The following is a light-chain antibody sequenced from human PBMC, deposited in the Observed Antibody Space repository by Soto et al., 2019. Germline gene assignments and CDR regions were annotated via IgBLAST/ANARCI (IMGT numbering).Light chain of an antibody. CDR3: QQYDTLPPT. CDR2: GGS. V-gene: IGKV1-33*01. J-gene: IGKJ4*01. Sequence: DIQMTQSPSSLSASVGDRVTITCQASQAIRNYLNWYQQRPGTAPKLLIYGGSTLETGVPSRFSGRGSAADFTLTISSLQPEDIGTYYCQQYDTLPPTLGGGTKVDIK. CDR1: QAIRNY.